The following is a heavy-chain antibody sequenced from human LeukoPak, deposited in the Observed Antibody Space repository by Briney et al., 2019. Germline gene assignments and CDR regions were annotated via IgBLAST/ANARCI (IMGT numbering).Heavy chain of an antibody. V-gene: IGHV3-7*01. CDR2: IKQDGSEI. Sequence: PGGSLRLSCAASGFTFTNYWMTWVRQAPGKGLEWVANIKQDGSEIYFVDSMKGRITVSRDNAKNSVYLEMNSLRVGDTAIYYCAREEYQVLLDWGQGILVTVAS. CDR3: AREEYQVLLD. J-gene: IGHJ4*02. CDR1: GFTFTNYW. D-gene: IGHD2-15*01.